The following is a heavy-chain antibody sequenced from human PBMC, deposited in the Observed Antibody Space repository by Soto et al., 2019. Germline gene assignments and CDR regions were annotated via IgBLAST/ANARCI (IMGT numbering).Heavy chain of an antibody. D-gene: IGHD2-8*01. V-gene: IGHV3-23*01. CDR2: ISGNSGKT. Sequence: GSLRLSCTASGFTFSSYAISWVRQAPGKELEWVSTISGNSGKTNYAESVKGRFSISRDNSKNTVHLQLDSLRAEDTAVYFCAKLGFVLMELYYFHQWGHGTLVTVYS. CDR1: GFTFSSYA. CDR3: AKLGFVLMELYYFHQ. J-gene: IGHJ4*01.